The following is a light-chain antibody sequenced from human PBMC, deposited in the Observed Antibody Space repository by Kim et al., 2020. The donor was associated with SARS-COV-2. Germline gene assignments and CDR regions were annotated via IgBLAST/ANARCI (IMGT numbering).Light chain of an antibody. J-gene: IGKJ5*01. Sequence: SPGETATLSCRASQSFTSNFLAWYQHKPGQGPRLLIYGSSRRATGIPDRFSGSGSGTDFTLTISRLDPEDIAVYYCQQYDRTPITFGQGTRLEIK. CDR2: GSS. CDR1: QSFTSNF. CDR3: QQYDRTPIT. V-gene: IGKV3-20*01.